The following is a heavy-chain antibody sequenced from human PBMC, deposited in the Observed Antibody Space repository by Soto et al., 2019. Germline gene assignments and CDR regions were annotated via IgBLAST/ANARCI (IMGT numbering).Heavy chain of an antibody. V-gene: IGHV3-23*01. Sequence: QLGGSLRLSCAASGFTFSSYAMSWVRQAPGKGLEWVSAISGSGGSTYYADSVKGRFTISRDNSKNTLYLQMNSLRAEDTAVYYCAKGEEIAVEHWNVWGQGTTVTVSS. D-gene: IGHD6-19*01. CDR2: ISGSGGST. CDR3: AKGEEIAVEHWNV. J-gene: IGHJ6*02. CDR1: GFTFSSYA.